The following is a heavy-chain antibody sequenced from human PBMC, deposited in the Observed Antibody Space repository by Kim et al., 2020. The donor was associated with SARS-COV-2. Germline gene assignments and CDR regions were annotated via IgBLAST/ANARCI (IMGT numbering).Heavy chain of an antibody. V-gene: IGHV4-39*01. D-gene: IGHD3-3*01. Sequence: SETLSLTCTVSGGSISSNDYTWDWFRQPPGKGLEWIGSISYSGRTYYTPPLKIRATISVATSKNQIPLKLTSVTAADTGVYSCARGVFGVVIIPYYYYY. CDR3: ARGVFGVVIIPYYYYY. J-gene: IGHJ6*03. CDR1: GGSISSNDYT. CDR2: ISYSGRT.